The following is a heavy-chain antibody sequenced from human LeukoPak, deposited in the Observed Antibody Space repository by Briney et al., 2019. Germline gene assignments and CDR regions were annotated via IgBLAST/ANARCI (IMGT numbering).Heavy chain of an antibody. CDR3: ARSSGSYYVGAFDI. CDR1: GFTFISYW. CDR2: IKQDGSEK. D-gene: IGHD1-26*01. V-gene: IGHV3-7*01. Sequence: GGSLRLSCAASGFTFISYWMSWVRQAPGKGLEWVANIKQDGSEKYFVDSVKGRFTISRDDAKNSLYLQMNSLRAEDTAVYYCARSSGSYYVGAFDIWGQGTMVTVSS. J-gene: IGHJ3*02.